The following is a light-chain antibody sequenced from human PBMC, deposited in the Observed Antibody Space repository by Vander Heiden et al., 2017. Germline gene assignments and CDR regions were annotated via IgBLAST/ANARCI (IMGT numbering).Light chain of an antibody. CDR1: SSTIGSNY. J-gene: IGLJ2*01. CDR3: AAWDDSLSGPVV. CDR2: RNN. Sequence: QSVLTQPPSASGTPGQRVTISSSGSSSTIGSNYVYWYQQLPGTAPKLLIYRNNKRPSGVPDRCSGSKSGTSASMAISGLRAEDEADYYCAAWDDSLSGPVVFGGGTKLTVL. V-gene: IGLV1-47*01.